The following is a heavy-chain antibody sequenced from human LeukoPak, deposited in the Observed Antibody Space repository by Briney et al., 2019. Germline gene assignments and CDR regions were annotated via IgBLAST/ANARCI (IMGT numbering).Heavy chain of an antibody. CDR2: INPNSGGT. J-gene: IGHJ3*02. CDR3: ARQRGYYYSDAFDI. Sequence: ASVKVSCKASGGTFSSYAISWVRQAPGQGLEWMGRINPNSGGTNYAQKFQGRVTMTRDTSISTAYMELSRLRSDDTAVYYCARQRGYYYSDAFDIWGQGTMVTVSS. V-gene: IGHV1-2*06. D-gene: IGHD3-22*01. CDR1: GGTFSSYA.